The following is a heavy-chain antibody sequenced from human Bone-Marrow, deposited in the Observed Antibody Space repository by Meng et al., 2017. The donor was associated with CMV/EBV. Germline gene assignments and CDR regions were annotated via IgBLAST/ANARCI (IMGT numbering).Heavy chain of an antibody. CDR3: ARDTLNFDY. CDR1: GFTFSSYW. V-gene: IGHV3-7*01. J-gene: IGHJ4*03. D-gene: IGHD3-16*01. Sequence: GESLKISCAASGFTFSSYWMSWVRQAPGKGLEWVANIKQDGSEKYYVDSVKGRFTISRDNAKNSLYLQMNSLRAEDTAVYYCARDTLNFDYWVHGTLVTVSS. CDR2: IKQDGSEK.